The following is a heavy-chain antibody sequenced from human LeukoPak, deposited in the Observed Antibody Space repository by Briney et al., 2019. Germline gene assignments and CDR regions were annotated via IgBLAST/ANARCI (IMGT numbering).Heavy chain of an antibody. D-gene: IGHD5-18*01. Sequence: PGGSLRLSCAASGFTFSSYAMHWVRQAPGKGLEWVAVISYDGGNKYYADSVKGRFTISRDNSKNTLYLQMNSLRAEDTAVYYCAGAYVDTAMVLDYWGQGTLVTVSS. CDR1: GFTFSSYA. CDR2: ISYDGGNK. CDR3: AGAYVDTAMVLDY. V-gene: IGHV3-30*04. J-gene: IGHJ4*02.